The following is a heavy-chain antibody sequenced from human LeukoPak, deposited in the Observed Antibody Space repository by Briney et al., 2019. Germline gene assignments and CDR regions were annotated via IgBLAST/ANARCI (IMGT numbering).Heavy chain of an antibody. CDR2: INPNSGGT. V-gene: IGHV1-2*06. J-gene: IGHJ4*02. CDR3: ARTYGDYVRMRLDY. CDR1: GYTFTGYY. Sequence: ASVKVSCKASGYTFTGYYMHWVRQAPGQGLEWMRRINPNSGGTNYAQKFQGRVTMTRDTSISTAYMELSSLRSDDTAVYYCARTYGDYVRMRLDYWGQGTLVTVSS. D-gene: IGHD4-17*01.